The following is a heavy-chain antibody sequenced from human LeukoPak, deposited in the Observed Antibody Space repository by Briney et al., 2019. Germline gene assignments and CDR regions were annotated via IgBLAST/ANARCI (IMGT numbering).Heavy chain of an antibody. CDR3: ARDPLGWELPFDI. Sequence: SETLSLTCTVSGGSISSGSYYWGWIRQPPGKGLEWIGSIYHSGSTYYNPSLKSRVTISVDTSKNQFSLKLSSVTAADTAVYYCARDPLGWELPFDIWGQGTMVTVSS. D-gene: IGHD1-26*01. CDR2: IYHSGST. J-gene: IGHJ3*02. V-gene: IGHV4-39*07. CDR1: GGSISSGSYY.